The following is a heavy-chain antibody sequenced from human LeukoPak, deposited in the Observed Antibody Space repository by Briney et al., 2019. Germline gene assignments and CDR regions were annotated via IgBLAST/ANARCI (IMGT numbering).Heavy chain of an antibody. CDR2: ISYDGSNK. CDR3: AKDLGVYYDTSGHDFDI. Sequence: GGSLRLSCAASGFTFSSYAMHWVRQAPGKGLEWVAVISYDGSNKYYADSVKGRFTISRDNSKNMLFLQMNSLRAEDTAIYYCAKDLGVYYDTSGHDFDIWGQGTMVTVSS. D-gene: IGHD3-22*01. CDR1: GFTFSSYA. J-gene: IGHJ3*02. V-gene: IGHV3-30-3*01.